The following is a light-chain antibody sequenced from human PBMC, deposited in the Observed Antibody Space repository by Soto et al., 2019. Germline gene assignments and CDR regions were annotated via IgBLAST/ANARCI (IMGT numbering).Light chain of an antibody. Sequence: RASQSIRDWLAWYQQKPGKVPKLLIYKASNLESGVPSRFSASGSGTAFSLCILSHPPDDFPPYYGAPCSTDASFAGGTKVDI. CDR2: KAS. CDR3: APCSTDAS. J-gene: IGKJ4*01. CDR1: QSIRDW. V-gene: IGKV1-5*03.